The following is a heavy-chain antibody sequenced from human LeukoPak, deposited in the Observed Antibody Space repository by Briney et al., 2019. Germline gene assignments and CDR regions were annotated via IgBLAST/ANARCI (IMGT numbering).Heavy chain of an antibody. J-gene: IGHJ5*02. D-gene: IGHD3-3*01. Sequence: SQTLSLTCTVSGGSISSGGYYWSWIRQHPGKGLEWIGYIYYSGSTYYNPSFKSRVTISVDTSKNQFSLKLSSVTAADTAVYYCARATYYGHWFDPWGQGTLVTVSS. CDR3: ARATYYGHWFDP. CDR2: IYYSGST. CDR1: GGSISSGGYY. V-gene: IGHV4-31*03.